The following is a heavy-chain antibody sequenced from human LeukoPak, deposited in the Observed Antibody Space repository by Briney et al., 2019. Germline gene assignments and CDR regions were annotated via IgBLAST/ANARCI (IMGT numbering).Heavy chain of an antibody. CDR2: IKQVGSAK. CDR1: GFIIRDHW. V-gene: IGHV3-7*01. J-gene: IGHJ4*02. Sequence: GGSLRLSCAASGFIIRDHWMSWVRQAPARGLEWVAHIKQVGSAKHYVDSVEGRFTLSRDDARNSLYLQMNSLRVDDSAAYYCARGPNYGDRVDYVDYWGQGTLVTVSS. CDR3: ARGPNYGDRVDYVDY. D-gene: IGHD4-17*01.